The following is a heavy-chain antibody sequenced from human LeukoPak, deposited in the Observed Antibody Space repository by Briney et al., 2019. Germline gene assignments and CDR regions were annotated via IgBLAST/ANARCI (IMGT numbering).Heavy chain of an antibody. V-gene: IGHV4-59*01. CDR2: IYYSGST. D-gene: IGHD2-15*01. Sequence: PSETLSLTCTVSGGSISSYYWSWIRQPPGKGLEWIGYIYYSGSTNYNPSLKSRVTISVDTSKNQFSLKLSSVTAADTAVYYCARVVVAATNYYYYYGMDVWGQGTTVTVSS. J-gene: IGHJ6*02. CDR1: GGSISSYY. CDR3: ARVVVAATNYYYYYGMDV.